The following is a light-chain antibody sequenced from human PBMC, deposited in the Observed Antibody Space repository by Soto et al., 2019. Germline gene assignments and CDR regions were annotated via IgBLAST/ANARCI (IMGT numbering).Light chain of an antibody. CDR2: GAS. V-gene: IGKV1-27*01. Sequence: IQMTQSPSTLSASVVDRVTITCRASQGISSCLAWYQQKPGKAPKLLIYGASTLQTGVPSRFSGSGSGTDFTLTISSLQPEDIATYYCQNYHSAPWTFGQGTKVDIK. J-gene: IGKJ1*01. CDR3: QNYHSAPWT. CDR1: QGISSC.